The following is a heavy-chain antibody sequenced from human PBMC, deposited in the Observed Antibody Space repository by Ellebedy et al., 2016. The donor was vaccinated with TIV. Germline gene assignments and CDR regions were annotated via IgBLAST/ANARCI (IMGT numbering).Heavy chain of an antibody. J-gene: IGHJ2*01. CDR2: IAVYNGHT. V-gene: IGHV1-18*01. D-gene: IGHD3-10*01. Sequence: ASVKVSXKVSGYTFTRYGMSWVRQAPGQGLEWMGWIAVYNGHTKYAQKFQDRVVMTTETATSTVYMELRSLSSDDTAVYYCARSRLGGGHWYFDFWGRGTLVTVSS. CDR1: GYTFTRYG. CDR3: ARSRLGGGHWYFDF.